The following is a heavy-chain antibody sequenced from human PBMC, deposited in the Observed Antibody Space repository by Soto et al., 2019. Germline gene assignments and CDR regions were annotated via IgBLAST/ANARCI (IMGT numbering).Heavy chain of an antibody. Sequence: QVQLVQSGAEVKKPGASVKVTCKASGYLFSTYAVHWVGQAPGQGIEWMGWINGGNGHTKYSQKFQGRVTFTRDTSATTAYMELGSLRSEDRAIYYCARGLTIFGWFDLWGQGTLVTVSS. CDR1: GYLFSTYA. CDR2: INGGNGHT. CDR3: ARGLTIFGWFDL. D-gene: IGHD3-3*01. J-gene: IGHJ5*02. V-gene: IGHV1-3*01.